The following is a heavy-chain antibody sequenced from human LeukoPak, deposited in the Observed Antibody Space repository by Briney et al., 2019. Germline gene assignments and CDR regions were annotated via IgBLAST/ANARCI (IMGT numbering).Heavy chain of an antibody. CDR1: GDSITTYY. V-gene: IGHV4-59*08. D-gene: IGHD6-19*01. CDR3: ARQRWEQWPLDY. Sequence: PSETLSLTCTVSGDSITTYYWSWIRQPPGKGLEWIGYTYYSGSTNYNPSLKSRVTISVDTSKNQFSLKLSSVTAADTAVYYCARQRWEQWPLDYWGQGTLVTVSS. CDR2: TYYSGST. J-gene: IGHJ4*02.